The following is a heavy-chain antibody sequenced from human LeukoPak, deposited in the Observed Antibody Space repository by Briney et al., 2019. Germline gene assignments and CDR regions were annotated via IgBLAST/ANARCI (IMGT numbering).Heavy chain of an antibody. CDR3: ATGGDYYDYVWGSYRYNFDY. J-gene: IGHJ4*02. CDR1: GGTFSSYA. Sequence: ASVKVSCKASGGTFSSYAISWVRQAPGQGLEWMGGIIPIFGTANYAQKFQGRVTITADESTSTAYMELSSLRSEDTAVYYCATGGDYYDYVWGSYRYNFDYWGQGTLVTVSP. V-gene: IGHV1-69*01. D-gene: IGHD3-16*02. CDR2: IIPIFGTA.